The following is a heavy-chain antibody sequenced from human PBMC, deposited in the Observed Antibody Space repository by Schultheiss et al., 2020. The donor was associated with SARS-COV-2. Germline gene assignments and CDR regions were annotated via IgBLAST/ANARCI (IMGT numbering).Heavy chain of an antibody. CDR1: GFTFSSYG. CDR3: VKEVAAAGTLGDAFDI. J-gene: IGHJ3*02. D-gene: IGHD6-13*01. V-gene: IGHV3-30*18. CDR2: ISYDGSNK. Sequence: GESLKISCAASGFTFSSYGMHWVRQAPGKGLEWVAVISYDGSNKYYADSVKGRFTISRDNSKNTLYLQMNSLRAEDTAVYYCVKEVAAAGTLGDAFDIWGQGTMVTVSS.